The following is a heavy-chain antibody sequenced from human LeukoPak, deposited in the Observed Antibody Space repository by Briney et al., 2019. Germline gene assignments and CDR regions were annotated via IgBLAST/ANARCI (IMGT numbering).Heavy chain of an antibody. CDR1: GGSVSGDNW. J-gene: IGHJ4*02. Sequence: PSETLSLTCAVSGGSVSGDNWWSWVRQPPGRGLEWIGEIYRSGNTNYNPSLQSRVTFSMDKSKNQLSLRLSSVTAADTAIYYCARNGFYSSDYWGQGTLVVASS. V-gene: IGHV4-4*02. CDR2: IYRSGNT. CDR3: ARNGFYSSDY. D-gene: IGHD2/OR15-2a*01.